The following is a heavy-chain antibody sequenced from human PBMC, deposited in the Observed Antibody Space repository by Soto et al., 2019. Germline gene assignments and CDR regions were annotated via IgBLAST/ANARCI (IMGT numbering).Heavy chain of an antibody. Sequence: ASVKVSCKASGYTFTSYGISWVRQAPGQGLEWMGWISAYNGNTNYAQKLQGRVTMTTDTSTSTAYMELRSLRSDDTAMYYCARPGKDSSSSLGLYYFDYWGQGTLVTVSS. CDR1: GYTFTSYG. CDR2: ISAYNGNT. D-gene: IGHD6-6*01. CDR3: ARPGKDSSSSLGLYYFDY. V-gene: IGHV1-18*01. J-gene: IGHJ4*02.